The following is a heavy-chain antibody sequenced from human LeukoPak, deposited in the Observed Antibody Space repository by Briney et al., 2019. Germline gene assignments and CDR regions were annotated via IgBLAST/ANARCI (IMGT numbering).Heavy chain of an antibody. CDR3: AKVVDKYDYDSSGYYYVVDY. J-gene: IGHJ4*02. V-gene: IGHV3-23*01. Sequence: GGSLRLSCAASGFTFSSYAMSWVRQAPGKGLEWVSAISGSGGSTYYADSVKGRFTISRDNSKNTLYLQMNSLRAEDTAVYYCAKVVDKYDYDSSGYYYVVDYWGQGTLVTVSS. CDR1: GFTFSSYA. CDR2: ISGSGGST. D-gene: IGHD3-22*01.